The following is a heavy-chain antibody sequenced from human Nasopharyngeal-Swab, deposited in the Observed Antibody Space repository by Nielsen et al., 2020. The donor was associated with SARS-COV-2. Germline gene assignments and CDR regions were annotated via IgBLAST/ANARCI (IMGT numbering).Heavy chain of an antibody. CDR3: ARAGRVGDAYTGLDV. CDR2: INHNERT. Sequence: SETLSLTCSVSGGSFNGFYGNWIRKPPGKGLEWIGEINHNERTNYNPSLKSRVTMSVDTSTNQVSLKLNSLTATDTAVYYCARAGRVGDAYTGLDVWGQGTTVTVSS. V-gene: IGHV4-34*01. CDR1: GGSFNGFY. D-gene: IGHD5-24*01. J-gene: IGHJ6*02.